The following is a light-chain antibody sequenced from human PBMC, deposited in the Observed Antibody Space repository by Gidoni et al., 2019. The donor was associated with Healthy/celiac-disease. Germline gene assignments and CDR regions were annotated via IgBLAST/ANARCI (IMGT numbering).Light chain of an antibody. CDR1: QSISSW. CDR3: QQYNSYHLT. J-gene: IGKJ4*01. CDR2: KAS. V-gene: IGKV1-5*03. Sequence: IQMPQSPSTLSASVGDRVTINCRASQSISSWLAWYQQQPGKAPKLLIYKASSLESGVPSRFSGSGSGTEFTLTISSLQPDDFATYYCQQYNSYHLTFGGGTKVEIK.